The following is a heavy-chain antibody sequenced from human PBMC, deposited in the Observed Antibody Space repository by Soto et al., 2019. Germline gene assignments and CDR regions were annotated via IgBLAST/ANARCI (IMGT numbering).Heavy chain of an antibody. CDR3: EKASASILWSYWYFVL. V-gene: IGHV3-64D*06. CDR2: ISSSGGTT. D-gene: IGHD2-21*01. CDR1: GFTFRDYA. Sequence: GGSLRLSCSASGFTFRDYAMHWVRQVAGKGLEYVSGISSSGGTTYSADSLKGRFTISRNNSKNKQYLQMSSLRVDESVVYYCEKASASILWSYWYFVLWGRGTLVTVSS. J-gene: IGHJ2*01.